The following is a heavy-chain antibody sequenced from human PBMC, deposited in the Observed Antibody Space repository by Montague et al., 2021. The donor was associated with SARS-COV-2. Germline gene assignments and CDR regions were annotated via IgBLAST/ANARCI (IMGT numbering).Heavy chain of an antibody. CDR3: ARAGLGGAYYYYYGMDV. CDR2: ISYEGSKK. J-gene: IGHJ6*02. D-gene: IGHD4-23*01. Sequence: SLRLSCAGSGFTFNNYGIHWVRHIEGKGLEWVAAISYEGSKKKYADSVKGRFTISRDSFKSTVYLQMNSLKPEDTAVYYCARAGLGGAYYYYYGMDVWGQGTTVTVSS. V-gene: IGHV3-30*03. CDR1: GFTFNNYG.